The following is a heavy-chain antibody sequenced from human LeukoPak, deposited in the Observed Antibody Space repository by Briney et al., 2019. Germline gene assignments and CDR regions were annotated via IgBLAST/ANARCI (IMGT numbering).Heavy chain of an antibody. CDR1: GFTFSSYE. D-gene: IGHD3-10*01. CDR3: AREKEDYYGSQGFDP. V-gene: IGHV3-48*03. Sequence: GGSLRLSCAASGFTFSSYEMNWVRQAPGKGLEWVSYISSSGSTIYYADSVKGRFTISRDNAKNSLYLQMNSLRAEDTAVYYCAREKEDYYGSQGFDPWGQGTLVTVSS. CDR2: ISSSGSTI. J-gene: IGHJ5*02.